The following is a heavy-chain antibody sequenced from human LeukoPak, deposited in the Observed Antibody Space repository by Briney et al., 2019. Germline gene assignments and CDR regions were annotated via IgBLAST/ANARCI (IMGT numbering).Heavy chain of an antibody. CDR3: ARIGYNTLDY. CDR1: GYSFTNYA. J-gene: IGHJ4*02. Sequence: ASVKVSCKTSGYSFTNYAIHWGRQAPGQGLEWMGWINTNTGNPSYALDFTGRLVLSLDTSVSTANLHLASLKAEDTAVYYCARIGYNTLDYWGQGTLVTVSS. D-gene: IGHD3-3*01. V-gene: IGHV7-4-1*01. CDR2: INTNTGNP.